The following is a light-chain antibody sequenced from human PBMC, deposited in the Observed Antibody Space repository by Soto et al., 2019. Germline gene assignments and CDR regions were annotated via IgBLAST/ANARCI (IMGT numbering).Light chain of an antibody. J-gene: IGKJ4*02. CDR1: QSVSSN. Sequence: VLTQSPATLSLSPGDRATLSCRASQSVSSNLAWYQQKPGQAPRLLIYGASTRATGIPARFSGSGSGTEFTLTISSLEAEDFALYYCQQHSKWPVTFGGGTKVDIK. CDR3: QQHSKWPVT. V-gene: IGKV3D-15*01. CDR2: GAS.